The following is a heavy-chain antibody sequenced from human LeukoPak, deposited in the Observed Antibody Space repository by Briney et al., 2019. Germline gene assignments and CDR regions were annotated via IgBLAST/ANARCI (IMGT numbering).Heavy chain of an antibody. D-gene: IGHD2-8*02. CDR2: IYPGDSDT. V-gene: IGHV5-51*01. CDR1: GHSFTTYL. CDR3: ARGTGSYFDY. J-gene: IGHJ4*02. Sequence: GESLKISCKGYGHSFTTYLIGWVRQMPGKGLEWMGIIYPGDSDTRYSPSFQGQVTISADKSISTAYLQWSSLKASDTAIYYCARGTGSYFDYWGQGILVTVSS.